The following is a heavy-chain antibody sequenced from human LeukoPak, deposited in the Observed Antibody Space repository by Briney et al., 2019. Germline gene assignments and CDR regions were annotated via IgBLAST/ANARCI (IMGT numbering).Heavy chain of an antibody. J-gene: IGHJ3*02. D-gene: IGHD1-1*01. Sequence: GASVKVSCKASGYTFTGYYMHWVRQAPVQGLELMGWINPNSGGTNYAQKFQGRVTMTRDTSISTAYMELSRLRSDDTAVYYCARETGMEIHAFDIWGQGTMVTVSS. CDR3: ARETGMEIHAFDI. V-gene: IGHV1-2*02. CDR1: GYTFTGYY. CDR2: INPNSGGT.